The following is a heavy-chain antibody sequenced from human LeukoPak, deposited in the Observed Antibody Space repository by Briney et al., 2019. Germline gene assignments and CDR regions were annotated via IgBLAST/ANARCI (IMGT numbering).Heavy chain of an antibody. CDR2: IYSSGST. CDR1: GGFISSYY. Sequence: PSETLSLTCTVSGGFISSYYCSWIRRPPGKGLEWIGYIYSSGSTNYNPSLKSRVTMSVDTSTNQFSLKLSSVTAADTAVYYCARVPTYGDFDQYYFDYWGQGTLVTVSS. D-gene: IGHD4-17*01. J-gene: IGHJ4*02. CDR3: ARVPTYGDFDQYYFDY. V-gene: IGHV4-59*08.